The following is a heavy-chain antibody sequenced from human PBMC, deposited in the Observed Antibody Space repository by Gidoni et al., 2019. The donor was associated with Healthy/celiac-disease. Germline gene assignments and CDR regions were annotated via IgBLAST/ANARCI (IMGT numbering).Heavy chain of an antibody. CDR2: ISYDGSNK. V-gene: IGHV3-30*18. J-gene: IGHJ4*02. CDR3: AKLPSNSLLAAAGDFDY. Sequence: VQPVESGGGVGQPGRSRRLSCAAAGITFSSDGMHWVRQAPGKGLEWVAVISYDGSNKYYADSVKGRFTISRDNSQNTLYLQMNSLRAADTAVYYCAKLPSNSLLAAAGDFDYWGQGTLVTVSS. CDR1: GITFSSDG. D-gene: IGHD6-13*01.